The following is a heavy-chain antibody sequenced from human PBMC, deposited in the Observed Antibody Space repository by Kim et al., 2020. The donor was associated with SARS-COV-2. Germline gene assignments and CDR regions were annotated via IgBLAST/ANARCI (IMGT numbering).Heavy chain of an antibody. Sequence: GGSLRLSCVASGFTFSSYWMHWVRQAPGKGLVWVSRVNSDGSSTSYADSVKGRFTISRDNARNTLYLQMNSLRAEDTAVYYCASFSTGYDWDKFDYWGQGTLVTVSS. CDR3: ASFSTGYDWDKFDY. D-gene: IGHD3-16*01. V-gene: IGHV3-74*01. CDR1: GFTFSSYW. J-gene: IGHJ4*02. CDR2: VNSDGSST.